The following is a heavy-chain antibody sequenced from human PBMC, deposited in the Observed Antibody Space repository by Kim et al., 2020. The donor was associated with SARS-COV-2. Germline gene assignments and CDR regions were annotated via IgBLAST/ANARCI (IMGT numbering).Heavy chain of an antibody. D-gene: IGHD6-19*01. J-gene: IGHJ4*02. V-gene: IGHV3-30-3*01. CDR3: ARDLNSGWYPTSGFDY. CDR2: ISYDGSNK. Sequence: GGSLRLSCAASGFTFSSYAMHWVRQAPGKGLEWVAVISYDGSNKYYADSVKGRFTISRDNSKNTLYLQMNSLRAEDTAVYYCARDLNSGWYPTSGFDYWGQGTLVTVSS. CDR1: GFTFSSYA.